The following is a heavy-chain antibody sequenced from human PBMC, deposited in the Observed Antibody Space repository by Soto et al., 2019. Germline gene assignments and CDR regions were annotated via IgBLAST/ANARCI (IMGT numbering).Heavy chain of an antibody. CDR1: GGTFSSYA. D-gene: IGHD3-10*01. CDR2: IIPIFGTA. V-gene: IGHV1-69*13. CDR3: DITMVRGVTQDYYYHYGMDV. Sequence: ASVKVSCKASGGTFSSYAISWVRQAPGQGLEWMGGIIPIFGTANYAQKFQGRVTITADESTSTAYMELSSLRSEDTAVYYCDITMVRGVTQDYYYHYGMDVWGQGTTVTVSS. J-gene: IGHJ6*02.